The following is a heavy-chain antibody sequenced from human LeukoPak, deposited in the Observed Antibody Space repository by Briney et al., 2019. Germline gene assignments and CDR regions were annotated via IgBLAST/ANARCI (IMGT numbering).Heavy chain of an antibody. CDR3: GVVGISGSLTIDY. D-gene: IGHD1-26*01. CDR2: IYYSGST. J-gene: IGHJ4*02. CDR1: GGSISSSSYY. V-gene: IGHV4-39*07. Sequence: SETLSLTCTVSGGSISSSSYYWGWIRQPPGKGLEWIGSIYYSGSTYYNPSLKSRVTISVDTSKNQFSLKLSSVTAADTAVYYCGVVGISGSLTIDYWGQGTLVTVSS.